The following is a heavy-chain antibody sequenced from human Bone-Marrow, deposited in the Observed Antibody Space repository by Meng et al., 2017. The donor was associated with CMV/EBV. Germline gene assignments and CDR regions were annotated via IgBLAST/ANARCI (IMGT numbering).Heavy chain of an antibody. D-gene: IGHD6-13*01. V-gene: IGHV3-21*01. J-gene: IGHJ6*02. Sequence: GESLKISCAASGFTFSTYNMNWVRQAPGKGLEWVSFISSTSVYIYYADSVKGRFTISRDNAKNSLYLQMNSLRAEDTAVYYCARDPFSAGHGVLYYYDYGMDVWGQGTTVTVSS. CDR1: GFTFSTYN. CDR2: ISSTSVYI. CDR3: ARDPFSAGHGVLYYYDYGMDV.